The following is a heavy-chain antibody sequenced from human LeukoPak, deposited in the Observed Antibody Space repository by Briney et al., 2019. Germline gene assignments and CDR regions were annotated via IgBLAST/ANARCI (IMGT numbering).Heavy chain of an antibody. V-gene: IGHV3-23*01. CDR2: ISGSGGST. CDR3: ARDGCSSTSCQNYYYGMDV. CDR1: GFTFSSYA. D-gene: IGHD2-2*01. Sequence: GGSLRLSCAASGFTFSSYAMSWVRQAPGKGLEWVSAISGSGGSTYYADSVKGRFTISRDNSKNTLYLQMNSLRAEDTAVYYCARDGCSSTSCQNYYYGMDVWGQGTTVTVSS. J-gene: IGHJ6*02.